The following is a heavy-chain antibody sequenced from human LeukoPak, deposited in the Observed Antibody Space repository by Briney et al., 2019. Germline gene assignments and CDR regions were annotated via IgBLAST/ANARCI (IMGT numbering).Heavy chain of an antibody. D-gene: IGHD3-10*01. CDR1: GFTFRNYG. Sequence: GGSLRLSRAASGFTFRNYGMQWVRQTPGKGLEWVTLKSYDGSDKYYADSVKGRFSISRDNSKNTLYLQMNSLRAEDTAVYYCASLRSGSGTFYSDYWGQGTLATVSS. CDR2: KSYDGSDK. V-gene: IGHV3-30*03. CDR3: ASLRSGSGTFYSDY. J-gene: IGHJ4*02.